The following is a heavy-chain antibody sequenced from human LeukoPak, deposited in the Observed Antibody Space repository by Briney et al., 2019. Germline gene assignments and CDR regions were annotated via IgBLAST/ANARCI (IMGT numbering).Heavy chain of an antibody. J-gene: IGHJ4*02. CDR2: INHSGST. CDR3: ARVLGIPAAPRYDY. Sequence: SETLSLTCAVYGGSFSGYYWSWIRQPPGKGLEWIGEINHSGSTNYNPSLKSRVTISVDTSKNQFSLKLSSVTAADTAVYYCARVLGIPAAPRYDYWGQGTLVTVSS. D-gene: IGHD6-6*01. V-gene: IGHV4-34*01. CDR1: GGSFSGYY.